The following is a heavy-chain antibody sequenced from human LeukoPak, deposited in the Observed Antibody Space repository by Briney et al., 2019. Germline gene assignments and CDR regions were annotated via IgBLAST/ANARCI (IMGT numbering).Heavy chain of an antibody. CDR2: ITSNGGST. CDR1: GFTFSSSA. V-gene: IGHV3-23*01. J-gene: IGHJ4*02. Sequence: GGSLRLSCAASGFTFSSSAMNWVRQAPGKGLEWVSLITSNGGSTYYADSVKGRFTISRDNSKNTLYLQMNSLRAEDTAVYYCAKDRRVGFQGFDYWGQGTLVTVSS. CDR3: AKDRRVGFQGFDY. D-gene: IGHD3-10*01.